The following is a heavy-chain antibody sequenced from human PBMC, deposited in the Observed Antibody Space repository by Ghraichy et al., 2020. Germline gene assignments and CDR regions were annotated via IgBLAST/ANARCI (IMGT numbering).Heavy chain of an antibody. CDR3: ARDLFYSDRSGYYASDY. J-gene: IGHJ4*02. V-gene: IGHV3-7*01. CDR2: IKQDGSAK. Sequence: LSHTCAASGFTFSNFWMTWVRQAPGKGLEWVANIKQDGSAKYYVDSVRGRFTISRDNAKNSLYLEMNSLRAEDTAVYYCARDLFYSDRSGYYASDYWGQGTLVTVAS. D-gene: IGHD3-22*01. CDR1: GFTFSNFW.